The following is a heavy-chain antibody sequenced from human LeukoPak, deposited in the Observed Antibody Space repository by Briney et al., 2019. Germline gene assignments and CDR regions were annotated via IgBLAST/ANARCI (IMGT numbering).Heavy chain of an antibody. CDR3: ARAPVVVVATGGDYYYYYYMDV. Sequence: ASVKVSCKASGYTFTSYGISWVRQAPGQGLEWMGWISAYNGNTNYAQKLQGRVTMTTDTSTSTAYMELRSLRSDDTAVYYCARAPVVVVATGGDYYYYYYMDVWGKGTTVTISS. J-gene: IGHJ6*03. CDR2: ISAYNGNT. D-gene: IGHD2-15*01. V-gene: IGHV1-18*01. CDR1: GYTFTSYG.